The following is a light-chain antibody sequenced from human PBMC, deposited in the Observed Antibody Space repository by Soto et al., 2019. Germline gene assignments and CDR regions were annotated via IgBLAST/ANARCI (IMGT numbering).Light chain of an antibody. V-gene: IGKV1-39*01. CDR2: AAS. J-gene: IGKJ5*01. Sequence: DIQMTQSPSSLSASVEDRVIITCRASQSISNHLNWYQQKPGKAPKLLIFAASSLQSGVPSRFSGSRSGPDFTLTISSLQPEDFATYYCQQSYSTPITFGQGTRL. CDR3: QQSYSTPIT. CDR1: QSISNH.